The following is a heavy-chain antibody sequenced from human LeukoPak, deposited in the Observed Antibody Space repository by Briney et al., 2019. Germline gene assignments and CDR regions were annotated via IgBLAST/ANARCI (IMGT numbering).Heavy chain of an antibody. CDR3: AKQQQLVLGNPYFDY. J-gene: IGHJ4*02. V-gene: IGHV3-53*05. CDR2: ISSGSST. CDR1: GFTVRSKY. D-gene: IGHD6-13*01. Sequence: RGSLRLSCAASGFTVRSKYMSWVRQVPGKGLEWVSLISSGSSTNYADSVMGRFTISRDNSKNTLYLQMNSLRAEDTAVYYCAKQQQLVLGNPYFDYWGQGTLVTVSS.